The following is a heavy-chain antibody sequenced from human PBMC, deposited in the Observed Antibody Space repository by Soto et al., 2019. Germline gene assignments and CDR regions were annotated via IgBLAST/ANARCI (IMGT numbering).Heavy chain of an antibody. Sequence: QVQLVQSGAEVKKPGSSVKVSCKDSGDTFYNYAISWVRQAPGQGLEWMGGIIPIFCTANYAQKFQGRVTITADESTRTAYMEMSSPRSDDTAVYYCALSAQDIILVPTAIGSLDYWGQGNLVTVSS. CDR2: IIPIFCTA. CDR1: GDTFYNYA. CDR3: ALSAQDIILVPTAIGSLDY. V-gene: IGHV1-69*12. J-gene: IGHJ4*02. D-gene: IGHD2-2*01.